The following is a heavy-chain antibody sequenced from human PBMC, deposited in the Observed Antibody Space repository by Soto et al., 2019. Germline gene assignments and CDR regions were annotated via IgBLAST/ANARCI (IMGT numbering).Heavy chain of an antibody. Sequence: QVQLVESGGGVVQPGRSLRLSCAASGFTFSSYAMHWVRQAPGKGLEWVAVISYDGSNKYYADSVKGRFTISRDNSKNTLYLQMNSLRAEDTAAYYCARDEDGIAVAPFDYWGQGTLVTVSS. CDR3: ARDEDGIAVAPFDY. D-gene: IGHD6-19*01. J-gene: IGHJ4*02. V-gene: IGHV3-30-3*01. CDR1: GFTFSSYA. CDR2: ISYDGSNK.